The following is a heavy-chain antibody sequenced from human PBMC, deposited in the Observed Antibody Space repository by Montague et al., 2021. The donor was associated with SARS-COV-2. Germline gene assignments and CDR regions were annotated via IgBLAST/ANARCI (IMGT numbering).Heavy chain of an antibody. CDR1: GGSFSGYY. Sequence: SETLSLTCAVYGGSFSGYYWSWIRQPPGKGLEWIGEINHSGSTNYNPSLKSRVTISVDTSKNQFSLKLSSVTAADTAVYYCAIPMVRGFSRAFDIWGQGTMVTVSP. CDR2: INHSGST. J-gene: IGHJ3*02. D-gene: IGHD3-10*01. CDR3: AIPMVRGFSRAFDI. V-gene: IGHV4-34*01.